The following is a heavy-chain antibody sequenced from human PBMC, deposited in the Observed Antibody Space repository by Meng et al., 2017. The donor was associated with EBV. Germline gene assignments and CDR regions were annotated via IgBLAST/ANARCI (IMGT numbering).Heavy chain of an antibody. CDR1: GYTFTGYY. D-gene: IGHD6-19*01. J-gene: IGHJ4*02. CDR2: INPNSGGT. Sequence: QGQLVQSGAEVKKPGASVKVPCKAAGYTFTGYYMHWVRQAPGQGLEWMGRINPNSGGTNYAQKFQGRVTMTRDTSISTAYMELSRLRSDDTAVYYCARVGIAVAGTGDYWGQGTLVTVFS. CDR3: ARVGIAVAGTGDY. V-gene: IGHV1-2*06.